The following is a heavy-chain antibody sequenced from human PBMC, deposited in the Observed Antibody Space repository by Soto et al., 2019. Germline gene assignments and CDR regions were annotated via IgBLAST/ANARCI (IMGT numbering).Heavy chain of an antibody. D-gene: IGHD3-10*01. CDR2: IYYSGST. CDR1: GGSISSYY. V-gene: IGHV4-59*01. J-gene: IGHJ5*02. CDR3: ARCITMVRGVIPWFDP. Sequence: QVQLQESGPGLVKPSETLSLTCTVSGGSISSYYWSWIRQPPGKGLEWIGYIYYSGSTNYNPSLKSRVTISVDTSKNQFSLKLNSVTAADTAVYYCARCITMVRGVIPWFDPWGQGTLVTVSS.